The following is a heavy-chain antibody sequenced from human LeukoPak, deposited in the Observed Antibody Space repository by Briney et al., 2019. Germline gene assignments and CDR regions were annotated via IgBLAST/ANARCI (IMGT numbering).Heavy chain of an antibody. CDR2: IKQDGSEK. J-gene: IGHJ3*02. CDR1: GFTYSSYW. V-gene: IGHV3-7*05. Sequence: GGSLRLSCAASGFTYSSYWMTWVRQAPGKGLEWVANIKQDGSEKYYVDSVKGRFTISRDNAKNSLFLQMNSLRAAGTAMYYCARFITVVTSGAFDIWGQGTMVTVSS. D-gene: IGHD4-23*01. CDR3: ARFITVVTSGAFDI.